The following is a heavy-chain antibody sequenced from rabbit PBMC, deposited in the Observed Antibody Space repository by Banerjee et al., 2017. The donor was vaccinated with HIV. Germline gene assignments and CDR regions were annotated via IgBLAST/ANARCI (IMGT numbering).Heavy chain of an antibody. Sequence: EEYGGDLVQPEGSLTLTCKASGLDFSNSYWICWVRQAPGKGLEWIACIDTGSSGSTYYACWAKGRFTITGSPSLNPVTLQLNSLTAADTAAYFCARSALATDSGAWIPYYFNFWGQGTLVTVS. D-gene: IGHD1-1*01. CDR1: GLDFSNSYW. V-gene: IGHV1S45*01. J-gene: IGHJ4*01. CDR2: IDTGSSGST. CDR3: ARSALATDSGAWIPYYFNF.